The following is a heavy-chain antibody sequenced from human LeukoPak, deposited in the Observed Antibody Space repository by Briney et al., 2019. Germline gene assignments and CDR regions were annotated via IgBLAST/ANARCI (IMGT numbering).Heavy chain of an antibody. V-gene: IGHV3-74*01. CDR1: GFTFSSYW. CDR2: INSDGSTT. CDR3: VRDRYSSGDS. D-gene: IGHD6-19*01. Sequence: GGSLRLSCVASGFTFSSYWMHWVRQAPGEGLVWVSRINSDGSTTTYADSVKGRFTISRDNAKNTLYLQMNSLRVEDTAVYYCVRDRYSSGDSWGQGTLVTVSS. J-gene: IGHJ5*01.